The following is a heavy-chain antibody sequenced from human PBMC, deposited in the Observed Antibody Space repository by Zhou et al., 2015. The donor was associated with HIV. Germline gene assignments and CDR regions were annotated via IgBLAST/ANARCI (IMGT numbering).Heavy chain of an antibody. Sequence: QVQLVQSGPEVKTPGASVTVSCKASGYTFTSLGISWVRQAPGQGLEWMGWISADNGNTNYAQKVQGRVTMTTDTSTSTAYMELRSLRSDDTAVYYCARSLWNGLQLRLDYWGQGTLVTVSS. CDR1: GYTFTSLG. V-gene: IGHV1-18*01. D-gene: IGHD1-7*01. CDR2: ISADNGNT. J-gene: IGHJ4*02. CDR3: ARSLWNGLQLRLDY.